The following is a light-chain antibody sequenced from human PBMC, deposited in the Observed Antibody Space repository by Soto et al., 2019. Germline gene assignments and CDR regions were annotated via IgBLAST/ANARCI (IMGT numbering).Light chain of an antibody. Sequence: DIQMTQSPSSVSASVGARVTITCRASQGIYTWLPWCQQKPGKAPNLLIYTASSLQSGVPSRFIGTGSGTEFTLTINNLQPEDFATYYCQQAASFPITFGQGTRLEIK. J-gene: IGKJ5*01. V-gene: IGKV1-12*01. CDR3: QQAASFPIT. CDR2: TAS. CDR1: QGIYTW.